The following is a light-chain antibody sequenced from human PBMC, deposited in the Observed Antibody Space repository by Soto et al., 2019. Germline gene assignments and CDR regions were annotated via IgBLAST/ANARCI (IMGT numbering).Light chain of an antibody. CDR2: DAS. CDR1: QSLSSW. J-gene: IGKJ1*01. Sequence: GDRVTLTCRASQSLSSWLAWYQQKPGQAPKLLIYDASSLESGVPSRFSGSGSGTEFTLTISSLQPDDFAIYYCQQYNSYLRTFGQGTKVEIK. V-gene: IGKV1-5*01. CDR3: QQYNSYLRT.